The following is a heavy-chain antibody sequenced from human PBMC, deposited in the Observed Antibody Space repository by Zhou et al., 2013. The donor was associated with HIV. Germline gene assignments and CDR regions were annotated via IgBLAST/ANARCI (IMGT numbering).Heavy chain of an antibody. CDR2: VIPLFGSV. D-gene: IGHD7-27*01. CDR3: TREPSGDFWYFDV. J-gene: IGHJ2*01. CDR1: GGTFSSYA. Sequence: QVQLVQSGAEVKRPGSSVKISCKAFGGTFSSYAISWVRQAPGQGLEWMGGVIPLFGSVDYAQRFQGTVTITTDKSTSTAYMELSSLKSEDTAVYYCTREPSGDFWYFDVWGRGTKVIVSS. V-gene: IGHV1-69*05.